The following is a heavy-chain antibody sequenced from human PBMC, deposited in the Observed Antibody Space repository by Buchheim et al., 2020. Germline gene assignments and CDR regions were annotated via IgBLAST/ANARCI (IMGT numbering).Heavy chain of an antibody. CDR3: ARTSYDFWSGYPFDY. Sequence: QLQLQESGPGLVKPSETLSLTCTVSGGSISSSSYYWGWIRQPPGKGLEWIGSIYYSGSTYYNPSLKSRVTISGDTSKNQFSLKLSSVTAADTAVYYCARTSYDFWSGYPFDYWGQGTL. D-gene: IGHD3-3*01. V-gene: IGHV4-39*01. J-gene: IGHJ4*02. CDR1: GGSISSSSYY. CDR2: IYYSGST.